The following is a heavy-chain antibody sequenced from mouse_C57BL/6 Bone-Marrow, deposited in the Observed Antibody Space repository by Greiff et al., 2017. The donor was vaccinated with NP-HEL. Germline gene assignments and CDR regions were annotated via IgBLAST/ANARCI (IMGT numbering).Heavy chain of an antibody. CDR3: ARPYYYGSSYAMDY. D-gene: IGHD1-1*01. J-gene: IGHJ4*01. CDR1: GYAFSSSW. V-gene: IGHV1-82*01. Sequence: VQVVESGPELVKPGASVKISCKASGYAFSSSWMNWVKQRPGKGLEWIGRIYPGDGDTNYKGKVKGKATLTADKSSSTAYMQLSSLTSEDSAVYFCARPYYYGSSYAMDYWGQGTSVTVSS. CDR2: IYPGDGDT.